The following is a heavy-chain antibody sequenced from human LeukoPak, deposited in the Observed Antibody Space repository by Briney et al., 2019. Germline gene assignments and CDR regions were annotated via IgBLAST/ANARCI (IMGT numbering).Heavy chain of an antibody. CDR1: GGSISSGGYS. J-gene: IGHJ6*02. V-gene: IGHV4-30-2*01. D-gene: IGHD1-1*01. Sequence: SETLSLTCAVSGGSISSGGYSWSWIRQPPGKGLEWIGYIYHSGSTYYNPSLKSRVTISVDRSKNQFSLKLSSVTAADTAVYYCARGPWNDHYYYGMDVWGQGTTVTVPS. CDR2: IYHSGST. CDR3: ARGPWNDHYYYGMDV.